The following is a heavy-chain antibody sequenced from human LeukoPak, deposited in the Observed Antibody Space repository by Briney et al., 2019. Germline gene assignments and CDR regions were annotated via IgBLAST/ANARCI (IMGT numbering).Heavy chain of an antibody. J-gene: IGHJ5*02. CDR3: AISDIVVVPAANGSEGWFDP. D-gene: IGHD2-2*01. V-gene: IGHV1-3*01. CDR1: GYTFTSYA. Sequence: ASVKVSFKASGYTFTSYAMHWVRQAPGQRLEWMGWINAGNGNTKYSQKFQGRVTITRDTSASTAYMELSSLRSDDTAVYYCAISDIVVVPAANGSEGWFDPWGQGTLVTVSS. CDR2: INAGNGNT.